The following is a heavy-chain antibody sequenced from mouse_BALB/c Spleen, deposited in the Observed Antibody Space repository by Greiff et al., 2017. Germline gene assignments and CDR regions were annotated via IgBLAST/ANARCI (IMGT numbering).Heavy chain of an antibody. Sequence: EVKLVESGTVLARPGASVKMSCKASGYSFTSYWMHWVKQRPGQGLEWIGAIYPGNSDTSYNQKFKGKAKLTAVTSASTAYMELSSLTNEDSAVYYCTRSGGLRRGYYFDYWGQGTTLTVSS. CDR1: GYSFTSYW. V-gene: IGHV1-5*01. CDR2: IYPGNSDT. CDR3: TRSGGLRRGYYFDY. J-gene: IGHJ2*01. D-gene: IGHD2-4*01.